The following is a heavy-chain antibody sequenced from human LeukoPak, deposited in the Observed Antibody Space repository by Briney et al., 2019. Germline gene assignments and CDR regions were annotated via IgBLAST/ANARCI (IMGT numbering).Heavy chain of an antibody. Sequence: ASVKVSCKPSGGTFNNSAISWVRQAPGQGLEWLGGIMPLFGAAVYAQKFQGRVTITKDESTRTVYLELTSLTSDDTAVYYCARDVHGDYGSGWFDPWGQGTLVSVSS. V-gene: IGHV1-69*05. D-gene: IGHD4-17*01. CDR1: GGTFNNSA. CDR2: IMPLFGAA. CDR3: ARDVHGDYGSGWFDP. J-gene: IGHJ5*02.